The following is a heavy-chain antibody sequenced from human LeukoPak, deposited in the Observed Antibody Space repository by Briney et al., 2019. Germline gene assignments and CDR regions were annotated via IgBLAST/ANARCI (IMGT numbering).Heavy chain of an antibody. Sequence: GASVKVSCKASGYTFTSYYMHWVRQAPGQGLEWMGIINPSGGSTSYAQKFQGRVTMTRDMSTSTVYMELSSLRSEDTAVYYCARDEIAVAAGTPGRQNYWGQGTLVTVSS. CDR3: ARDEIAVAAGTPGRQNY. CDR1: GYTFTSYY. J-gene: IGHJ4*02. D-gene: IGHD6-19*01. CDR2: INPSGGST. V-gene: IGHV1-46*01.